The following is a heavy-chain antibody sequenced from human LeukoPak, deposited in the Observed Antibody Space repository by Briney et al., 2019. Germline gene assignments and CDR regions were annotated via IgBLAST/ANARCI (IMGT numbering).Heavy chain of an antibody. V-gene: IGHV3-23*01. CDR1: GFTFSSYA. CDR2: ISGSGGST. J-gene: IGHJ4*02. CDR3: AGASGYDFGFDY. D-gene: IGHD5-12*01. Sequence: GGSLRLSCAASGFTFSSYAMSWVRQAPGKGLEWVSGISGSGGSTYYADSVKGRFIISRDNSKNTLYLQMNSLSAEDTAVYYCAGASGYDFGFDYWGQGTLVTVSS.